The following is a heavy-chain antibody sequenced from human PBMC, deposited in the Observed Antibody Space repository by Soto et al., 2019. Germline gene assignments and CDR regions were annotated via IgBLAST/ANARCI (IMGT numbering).Heavy chain of an antibody. CDR1: GGTFSSYA. D-gene: IGHD3-3*01. Sequence: SVKVSCKASGGTFSSYAISCVRQAPGQGLEWMGGIIPIFGTANYAQKFQGRVTITADESTSTAYMELSSLRSEDTAVYYCARVGDFWVHGDSYNWFDPWGQGTLVTVSS. J-gene: IGHJ5*02. CDR3: ARVGDFWVHGDSYNWFDP. V-gene: IGHV1-69*13. CDR2: IIPIFGTA.